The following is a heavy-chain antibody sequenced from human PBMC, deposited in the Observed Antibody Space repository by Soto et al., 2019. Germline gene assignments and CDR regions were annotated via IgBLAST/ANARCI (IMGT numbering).Heavy chain of an antibody. J-gene: IGHJ4*02. Sequence: ASVKVSCKASGYTFTSYGISWVRQAPGQGLEWMGWISAYNGNTNCAQKLQGRVTMTTDTSTSTAYMELRSLRSDDTAVYYCARAYRIAAAGSYFDYWGQGTLVTVSS. V-gene: IGHV1-18*01. CDR2: ISAYNGNT. CDR1: GYTFTSYG. CDR3: ARAYRIAAAGSYFDY. D-gene: IGHD6-13*01.